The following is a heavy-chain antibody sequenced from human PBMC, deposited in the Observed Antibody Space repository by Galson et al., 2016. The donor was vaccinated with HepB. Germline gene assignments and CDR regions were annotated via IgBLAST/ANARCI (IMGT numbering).Heavy chain of an antibody. V-gene: IGHV3-7*01. CDR3: ARVDYTDEGINV. CDR1: GFTFNDYW. Sequence: SLRLSCAASGFTFNDYWMTWVRQAPGKGLEWVANLSPDGTDKSYAGSVKGRFTISRDNPNNSVFLQMSSLRAEDTALYYCARVDYTDEGINVWGQGTTVTVSS. CDR2: LSPDGTDK. D-gene: IGHD4-11*01. J-gene: IGHJ6*02.